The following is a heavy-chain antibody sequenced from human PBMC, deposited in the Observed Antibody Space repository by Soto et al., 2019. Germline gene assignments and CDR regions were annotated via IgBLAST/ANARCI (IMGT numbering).Heavy chain of an antibody. J-gene: IGHJ4*02. D-gene: IGHD2-15*01. V-gene: IGHV5-51*01. CDR1: GYKFPAYW. CDR2: IYPGDSEV. CDR3: ARHVLSGGSCLPDY. Sequence: GESLKISCKASGYKFPAYWIGWVRQLPGKGLEWMGIIYPGDSEVRYSPAFQGQVTISADKSTSTAYLQWRSLKASDTAIYYCARHVLSGGSCLPDYRGQGTKVTVSS.